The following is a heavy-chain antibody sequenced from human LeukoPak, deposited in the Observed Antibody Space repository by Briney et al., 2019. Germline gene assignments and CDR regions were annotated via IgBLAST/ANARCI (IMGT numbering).Heavy chain of an antibody. CDR3: ARDDGYNLVEGY. D-gene: IGHD5-24*01. CDR2: IIPIFGTA. CDR1: GGTFSSYA. V-gene: IGHV1-69*05. J-gene: IGHJ4*02. Sequence: SVKVSCKXSGGTFSSYAISWVRQAPRQGLEWMGRIIPIFGTANYAQKFQGRVTITTDESTSTAYMELSSLRSEDTAVYYCARDDGYNLVEGYWGQGTLVTVSS.